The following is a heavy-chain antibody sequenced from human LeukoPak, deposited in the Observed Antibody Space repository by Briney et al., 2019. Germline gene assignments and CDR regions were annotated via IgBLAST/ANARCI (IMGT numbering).Heavy chain of an antibody. D-gene: IGHD4-11*01. CDR1: GFTFSSYG. V-gene: IGHV3-33*01. J-gene: IGHJ4*02. CDR3: ARTTITTHGYIDY. CDR2: IWYDGSNK. Sequence: GGSLRLSCAASGFTFSSYGMHWVRQAPGKGLEWVAVIWYDGSNKYYADSVRGRFTISRDSSNNTLYLQMNSLRAEDTAVYYCARTTITTHGYIDYWGQGTLVTVSS.